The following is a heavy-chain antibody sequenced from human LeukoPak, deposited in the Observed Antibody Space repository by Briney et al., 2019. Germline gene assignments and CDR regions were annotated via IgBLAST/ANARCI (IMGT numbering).Heavy chain of an antibody. CDR3: ARGLRYFDWLLYPYYGMDV. CDR1: RYTFTIYA. D-gene: IGHD3-9*01. Sequence: ASVKVSCMDSRYTFTIYAMHCVRQAPGERLEWMGWINAGNGNTKYSQKFQGRVTITRDTSASTAYMELSSLRSEDTAAYYCARGLRYFDWLLYPYYGMDVWGQGTTVTVSS. J-gene: IGHJ6*02. V-gene: IGHV1-3*01. CDR2: INAGNGNT.